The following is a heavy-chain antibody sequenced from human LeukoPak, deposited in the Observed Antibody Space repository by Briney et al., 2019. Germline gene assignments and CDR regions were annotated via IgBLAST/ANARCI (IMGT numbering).Heavy chain of an antibody. Sequence: EASVKVSCKASGYTFTSYDINWVRQATGQGLEWMGWVNPNSGNTGYAQKFQGRVTMTRNTSISTAYMELSSLRSEDTAVYYCASYGTTVTTFDYWGQGTLVTVSS. CDR3: ASYGTTVTTFDY. CDR2: VNPNSGNT. J-gene: IGHJ4*02. D-gene: IGHD4-17*01. V-gene: IGHV1-8*01. CDR1: GYTFTSYD.